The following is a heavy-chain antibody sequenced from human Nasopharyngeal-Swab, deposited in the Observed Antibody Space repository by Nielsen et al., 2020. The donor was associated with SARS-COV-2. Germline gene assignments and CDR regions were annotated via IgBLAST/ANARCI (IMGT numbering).Heavy chain of an antibody. D-gene: IGHD6-13*01. CDR3: ARRAGHEAFDI. V-gene: IGHV3-48*03. CDR2: ISSSSSTI. J-gene: IGHJ3*02. Sequence: WIRQPPGKGLEWVSYISSSSSTIYYADSVKGRFTISRDNAKNSLYLQMNSLRAEDTAVYYCARRAGHEAFDIWGQGTMVTVSS.